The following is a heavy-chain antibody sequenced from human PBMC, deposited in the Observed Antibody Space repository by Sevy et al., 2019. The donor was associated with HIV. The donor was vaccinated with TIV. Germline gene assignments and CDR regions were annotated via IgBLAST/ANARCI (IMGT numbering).Heavy chain of an antibody. CDR3: ASQDYYGSGSYYT. CDR2: ISSSSSTI. D-gene: IGHD3-10*01. V-gene: IGHV3-48*02. CDR1: GFTFSSYS. Sequence: GGSLRLSCAASGFTFSSYSMNWVRQAPGKGLEWVSYISSSSSTIYYADSVKGRFIISRDNAKNSLYLQMNSLRDEDTAVYYCASQDYYGSGSYYTWGQGTLVTVSS. J-gene: IGHJ5*02.